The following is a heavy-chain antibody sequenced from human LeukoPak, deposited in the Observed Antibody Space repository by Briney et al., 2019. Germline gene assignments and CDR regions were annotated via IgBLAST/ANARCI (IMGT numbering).Heavy chain of an antibody. CDR2: IYYSGST. CDR3: ARDSYYDNSGEGAFDI. CDR1: GGSISSGDYY. J-gene: IGHJ3*02. D-gene: IGHD3-22*01. V-gene: IGHV4-30-4*08. Sequence: KPSQTLSLACTVSGGSISSGDYYWSWIRQPPGKGLEWIGYIYYSGSTYYNPSLKSRVTISVDTSKNQFSLKLSSVTAADTAVYYCARDSYYDNSGEGAFDIWGQGTMVTVSA.